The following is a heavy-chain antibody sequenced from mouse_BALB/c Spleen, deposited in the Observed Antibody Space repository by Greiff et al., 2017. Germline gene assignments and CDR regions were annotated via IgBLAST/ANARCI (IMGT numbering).Heavy chain of an antibody. J-gene: IGHJ3*01. D-gene: IGHD2-4*01. CDR1: GFTFSSYA. Sequence: DVMLVESGGGLVKPGGSLKLSCAASGFTFSSYAMSWVRQTPEKRLEWVASISSGGSTYYPDSVKGRFTISRDNARNILYLQMSSLRSEDTAMYYCARGDYDVAWFAYWGQGTLVTVSA. V-gene: IGHV5-6-5*01. CDR2: ISSGGST. CDR3: ARGDYDVAWFAY.